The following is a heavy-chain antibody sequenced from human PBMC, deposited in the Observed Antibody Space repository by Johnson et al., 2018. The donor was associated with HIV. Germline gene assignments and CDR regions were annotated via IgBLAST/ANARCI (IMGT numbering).Heavy chain of an antibody. D-gene: IGHD6-13*01. J-gene: IGHJ3*02. V-gene: IGHV3-20*04. CDR3: ARMMYSRGAFDI. Sequence: VQLVESGGGVVQPGRSLRLSCAASGFTFSSYGMHWVRQAPGKGLEWVYGINWNGGSTGYADSVKGRFTISRDNAKNSLYLQMNSLRAGDTAVYYCARMMYSRGAFDIWGQGTMVTVSS. CDR1: GFTFSSYG. CDR2: INWNGGST.